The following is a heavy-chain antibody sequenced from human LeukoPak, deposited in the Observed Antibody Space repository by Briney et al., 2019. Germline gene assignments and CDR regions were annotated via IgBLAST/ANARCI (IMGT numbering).Heavy chain of an antibody. J-gene: IGHJ2*01. Sequence: KGVEWXGXXXHSGSNNYNPSLKSRGTISVDTSKSQFSLKLSSVTAADTAVYYCARERTLMTTVTRGWYFDLWGRGTLVTVSS. V-gene: IGHV4-34*01. CDR2: XXHSGSN. CDR3: ARERTLMTTVTRGWYFDL. D-gene: IGHD4-17*01.